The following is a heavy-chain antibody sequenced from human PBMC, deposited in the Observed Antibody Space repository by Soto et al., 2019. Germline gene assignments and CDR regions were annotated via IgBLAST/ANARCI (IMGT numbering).Heavy chain of an antibody. J-gene: IGHJ6*02. Sequence: QVQLVQSGAEVKKPGSSVKVSCKASGGSLSNYGISWVRQAPGLGLEWKGGIIPVFGTANYAQKFQGRVTITADESTNIVYMDVTSLRSEDTAVYYCARGDATKIVVTTYYAMDVWGQGTTVTVSS. CDR1: GGSLSNYG. CDR2: IIPVFGTA. D-gene: IGHD4-17*01. V-gene: IGHV1-69*12. CDR3: ARGDATKIVVTTYYAMDV.